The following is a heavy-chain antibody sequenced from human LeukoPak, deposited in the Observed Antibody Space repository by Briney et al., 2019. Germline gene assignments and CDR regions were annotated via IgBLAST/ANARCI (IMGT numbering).Heavy chain of an antibody. D-gene: IGHD3-3*01. V-gene: IGHV3-53*01. CDR1: GFTVSSNY. Sequence: PGGSLRLSCAASGFTVSSNYMSWVRLAPGKGLEWVSVIYSGGSTYYADSVKGRFTISRDNSKNTLYLQMNSLRAEDTAVYYCARASTYYDFWSGVAFAFDIWGQGTMVTVSS. J-gene: IGHJ3*02. CDR3: ARASTYYDFWSGVAFAFDI. CDR2: IYSGGST.